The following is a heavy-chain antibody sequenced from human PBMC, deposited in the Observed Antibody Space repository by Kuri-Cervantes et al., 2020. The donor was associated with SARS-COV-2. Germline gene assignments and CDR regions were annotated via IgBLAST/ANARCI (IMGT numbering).Heavy chain of an antibody. Sequence: SETLSLTCTVSGGSISSYYWSWIRQPAGKGLEWIGRIYTSGSTNYNPSLKSRVTMSVDTSKNQFSLKLSSVTAADTAVYYCARDPREYYYDSSGTIRTEESYFDYWGQGTLVTVSS. V-gene: IGHV4-4*07. D-gene: IGHD3-22*01. J-gene: IGHJ4*02. CDR3: ARDPREYYYDSSGTIRTEESYFDY. CDR1: GGSISSYY. CDR2: IYTSGST.